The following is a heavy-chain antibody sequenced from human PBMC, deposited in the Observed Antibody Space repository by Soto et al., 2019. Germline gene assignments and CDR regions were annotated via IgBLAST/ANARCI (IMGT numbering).Heavy chain of an antibody. V-gene: IGHV4-59*01. CDR3: ARERWSGDDCYYPSIFDN. Sequence: QVQLQESGPGLVKPSETLSLTCTVSGGSISSYYWSWIRQPPGKGLEWIGYVHNSGGTNYNPSLKSRVTISVDTSKNQFSLKLSSVTAADTAVYYCARERWSGDDCYYPSIFDNWGQGTLVTVSS. J-gene: IGHJ4*02. CDR1: GGSISSYY. D-gene: IGHD2-21*02. CDR2: VHNSGGT.